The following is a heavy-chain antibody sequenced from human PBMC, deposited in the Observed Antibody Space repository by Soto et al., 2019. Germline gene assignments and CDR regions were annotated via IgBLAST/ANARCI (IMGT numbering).Heavy chain of an antibody. J-gene: IGHJ3*02. Sequence: GGSLRLSCAASGFTFSSYWMSWVRQAPGKGLEWVSYISSSSSTIYYADSVKGRFTISRDNAKNSLYLQMNSLRAEDTAVYYCAKNSGVDAFDIWGQGTMVTVSS. CDR3: AKNSGVDAFDI. CDR1: GFTFSSYW. V-gene: IGHV3-48*01. CDR2: ISSSSSTI.